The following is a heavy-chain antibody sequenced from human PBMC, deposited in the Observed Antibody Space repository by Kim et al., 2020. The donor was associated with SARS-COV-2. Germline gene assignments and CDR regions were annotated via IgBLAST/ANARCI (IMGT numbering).Heavy chain of an antibody. CDR2: INHSGAT. J-gene: IGHJ6*02. CDR3: ARGWAGVVPSPILGIGPYYDYYAMDV. Sequence: SETLSLTCAVSAGSFSGNHWGWIRQPPGKGLEWIGEINHSGATNYNPSLKSRVAISVDTSKNQFSLKLTSVTAADTAVYFGARGWAGVVPSPILGIGPYYDYYAMDVWGQGTTVIVSS. V-gene: IGHV4-34*01. CDR1: AGSFSGNH. D-gene: IGHD3-3*01.